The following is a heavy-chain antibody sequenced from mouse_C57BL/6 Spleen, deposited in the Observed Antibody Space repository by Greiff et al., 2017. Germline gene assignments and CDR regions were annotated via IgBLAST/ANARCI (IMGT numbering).Heavy chain of an antibody. CDR1: GFTFSDYY. J-gene: IGHJ2*01. Sequence: EVKLVESEGGLVQPGSSMKLSCTASGFTFSDYYMAWVRQVPEKGLEWVANINYDGSSTYYLDSLKSRFIISRDNAKNILYLQMSSLKSEDTATYYCARSGYDDYGFDYWGQGTTLTVSS. D-gene: IGHD2-3*01. CDR3: ARSGYDDYGFDY. CDR2: INYDGSST. V-gene: IGHV5-16*01.